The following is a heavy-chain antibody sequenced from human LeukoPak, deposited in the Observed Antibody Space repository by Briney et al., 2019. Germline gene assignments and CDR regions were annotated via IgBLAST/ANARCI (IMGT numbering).Heavy chain of an antibody. Sequence: PGGSLRLSCAASGFTFSNYWMHWVRQAPGKGLEWVGRIRSKTDGGTTDYAAPVKGRFTISRDDSKNTLYLQMNSLKTEDTAVYYCTTDKVSAGWEDPRFDPWGQGTLVTVSS. CDR2: IRSKTDGGTT. D-gene: IGHD6-13*01. V-gene: IGHV3-15*01. CDR3: TTDKVSAGWEDPRFDP. J-gene: IGHJ5*02. CDR1: GFTFSNYW.